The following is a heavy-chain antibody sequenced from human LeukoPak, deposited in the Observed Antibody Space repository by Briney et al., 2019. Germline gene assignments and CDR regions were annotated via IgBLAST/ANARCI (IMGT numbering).Heavy chain of an antibody. CDR3: AREKIGSGYDQDLDY. CDR1: GYTFTGYY. CDR2: INPNSGGT. V-gene: IGHV1-2*02. Sequence: ASVKVSCKASGYTFTGYYMHWVRQAPGQGLEWMGWINPNSGGTNYAQKFQGRVTMTRDTSISTAYMELSRLRSDDTAVYYCAREKIGSGYDQDLDYWGQGTMVTVSS. D-gene: IGHD5-12*01. J-gene: IGHJ4*02.